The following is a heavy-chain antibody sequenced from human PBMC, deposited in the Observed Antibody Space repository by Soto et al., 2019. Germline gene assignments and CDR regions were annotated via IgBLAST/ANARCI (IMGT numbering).Heavy chain of an antibody. Sequence: SVKVSCKASGFTFTSSAVQWVRQARGQRLEWIGWTVVGSGNTNYAQKFQERVTITRDMSTSTAYMELSSLRSEDTAVYYCAADPFPYDSSGPPFDYWGQGTLVTVSS. D-gene: IGHD3-22*01. V-gene: IGHV1-58*01. CDR1: GFTFTSSA. CDR2: TVVGSGNT. CDR3: AADPFPYDSSGPPFDY. J-gene: IGHJ4*02.